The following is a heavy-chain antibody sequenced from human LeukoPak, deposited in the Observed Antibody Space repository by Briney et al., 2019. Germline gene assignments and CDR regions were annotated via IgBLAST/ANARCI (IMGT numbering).Heavy chain of an antibody. J-gene: IGHJ4*02. D-gene: IGHD3-22*01. CDR2: ISGSGGST. Sequence: GGSLRLSCAASGFTFSSYAMSWVRQAPGKGLEWVSAISGSGGSTYYADSVKGRFTISRDNSKNTLYLQMNSLRAEDTAVYYCASHTYYYDSSGYYSPYYFDYWGQGTLVTVSS. V-gene: IGHV3-23*01. CDR1: GFTFSSYA. CDR3: ASHTYYYDSSGYYSPYYFDY.